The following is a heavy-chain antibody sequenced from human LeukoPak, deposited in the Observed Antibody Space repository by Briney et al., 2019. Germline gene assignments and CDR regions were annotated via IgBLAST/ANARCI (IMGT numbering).Heavy chain of an antibody. CDR2: IFYGGNT. Sequence: SETLSLTCTVSGASISDSSHYWGWIRQPPGKGLEWVGSIFYGGNTSYNPSLKSRVTISVDTSKNQFSLKLSSVTAADTAVYYCARAPTQTTVTPIDYWGQGTLVTVSS. J-gene: IGHJ4*02. CDR1: GASISDSSHY. V-gene: IGHV4-39*01. CDR3: ARAPTQTTVTPIDY. D-gene: IGHD4-17*01.